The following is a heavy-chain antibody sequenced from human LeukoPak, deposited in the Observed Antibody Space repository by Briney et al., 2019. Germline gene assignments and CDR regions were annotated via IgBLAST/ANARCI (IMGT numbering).Heavy chain of an antibody. J-gene: IGHJ4*02. CDR2: ISSGGGNI. CDR1: GFIFSSYE. D-gene: IGHD6-19*01. CDR3: ARETILAVAGDF. Sequence: GGSLRLSCAASGFIFSSYEMNWVRQAPGKGLEWLSYISSGGGNIYYADSVKGRFTISRDNAKNSLYLQMNSLRAEDTAVYYCARETILAVAGDFWGQGTLVTVSS. V-gene: IGHV3-48*03.